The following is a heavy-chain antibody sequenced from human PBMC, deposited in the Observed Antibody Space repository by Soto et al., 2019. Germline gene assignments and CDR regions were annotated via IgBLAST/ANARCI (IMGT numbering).Heavy chain of an antibody. CDR2: VNLGGNT. V-gene: IGHV4-34*01. J-gene: IGHJ6*02. D-gene: IGHD4-4*01. Sequence: SETLSLTCSVYGGSFSGYYWSWIRQSPVKGLEWIGLVNLGGNTNYSPPLKSRATISIDVSKNQFSLSLTSLTAADSAVYLCERTMNTVTTLGMDVWGQGTTVTVSS. CDR1: GGSFSGYY. CDR3: ERTMNTVTTLGMDV.